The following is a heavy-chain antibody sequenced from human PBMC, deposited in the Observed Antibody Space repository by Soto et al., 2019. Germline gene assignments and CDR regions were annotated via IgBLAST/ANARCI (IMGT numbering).Heavy chain of an antibody. CDR3: ARTSIFGVVLNAFDI. CDR1: GSSFSGGGYY. V-gene: IGHV4-31*03. CDR2: ISYSGNT. Sequence: TLSLTCTVSGSSFSGGGYYGSWIRQHTGKGLEWMGYISYSGNTKYKPSLQSRITISVDTSENQFSLRLTSVTAADTAIYFCARTSIFGVVLNAFDIWGQGTLVT. D-gene: IGHD3-3*01. J-gene: IGHJ3*02.